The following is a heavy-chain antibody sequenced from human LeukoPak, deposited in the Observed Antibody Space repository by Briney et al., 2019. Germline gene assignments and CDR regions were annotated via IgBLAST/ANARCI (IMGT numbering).Heavy chain of an antibody. D-gene: IGHD3-3*01. CDR1: GGSISSYY. CDR2: IYYSGTT. CDR3: ARGFLEAFDI. V-gene: IGHV4-59*01. J-gene: IGHJ3*02. Sequence: SETLSLTCTVSGGSISSYYWSWIRQPPGKGLEWIGYIYYSGTTNYNPSLKSRVTISVDTAKNQFSLKLSSVTAADTAVYYCARGFLEAFDIWGQGTMVTVSS.